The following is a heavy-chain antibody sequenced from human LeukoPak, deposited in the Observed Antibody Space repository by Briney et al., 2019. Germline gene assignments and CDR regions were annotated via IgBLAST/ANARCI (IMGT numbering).Heavy chain of an antibody. Sequence: GRSLRLSCAASGFTFDDYAMHWVRQAPGKGLEWVSGISWNSGSIGYADSVKGRFTISRDNAKNSLYLQMNSLRAEDTAVYYCARPPERGYSYGFDYWGQGTLVTVSS. CDR1: GFTFDDYA. V-gene: IGHV3-9*01. CDR3: ARPPERGYSYGFDY. CDR2: ISWNSGSI. J-gene: IGHJ4*02. D-gene: IGHD5-18*01.